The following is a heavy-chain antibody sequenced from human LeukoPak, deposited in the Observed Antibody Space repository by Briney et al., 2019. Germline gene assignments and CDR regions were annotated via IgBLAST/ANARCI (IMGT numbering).Heavy chain of an antibody. J-gene: IGHJ4*02. D-gene: IGHD3-16*01. CDR1: GFTFSNYA. CDR2: IDSGGGT. V-gene: IGHV3-23*01. Sequence: GGSLRLSCAASGFTFSNYAMNWVRQAPGKGLEWVSAIDSGGGTYYADSVKGRSTISRDNSKNTLYLQLNSLRAEDTAVYYCAKGPQGDWGQGALVTVSS. CDR3: AKGPQGD.